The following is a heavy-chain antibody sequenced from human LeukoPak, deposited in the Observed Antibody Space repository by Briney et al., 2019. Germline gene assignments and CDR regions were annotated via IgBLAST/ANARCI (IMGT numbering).Heavy chain of an antibody. Sequence: GGSLRLSCEASGFSISAQSMNWIRQLPGKGLEWVSYIRSTSTITYYADSVKGRFTISRDNARNSLYLQIDSLTAEDTAVYYVARGMGTTDISRHCFDPWGRGTLVTVSS. D-gene: IGHD2-15*01. V-gene: IGHV3-48*04. CDR3: ARGMGTTDISRHCFDP. CDR2: IRSTSTIT. CDR1: GFSISAQS. J-gene: IGHJ5*02.